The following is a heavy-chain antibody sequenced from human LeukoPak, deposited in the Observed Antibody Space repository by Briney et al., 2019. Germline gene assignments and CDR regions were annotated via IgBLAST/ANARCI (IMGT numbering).Heavy chain of an antibody. CDR2: IYYSGST. V-gene: IGHV4-59*01. Sequence: SETLSLTCAVYGGSFSGYYWSWIRQPPGKGLEWIGYIYYSGSTNYNPSLKSRVTISVDTSKNQFSLKLSSVTAADTAVYYCARSITMVRGAPLGYYYYYMDVWGKGTTVTVSS. J-gene: IGHJ6*03. D-gene: IGHD3-10*01. CDR3: ARSITMVRGAPLGYYYYYMDV. CDR1: GGSFSGYY.